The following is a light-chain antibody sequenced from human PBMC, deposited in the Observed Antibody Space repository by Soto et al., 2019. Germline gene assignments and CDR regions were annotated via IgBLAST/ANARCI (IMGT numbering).Light chain of an antibody. CDR2: DVN. Sequence: QSVLTQPASVSGSPGQSITISCTGTSSDVGGYNYVSWFQQHPGKAPKLMIYDVNTRPSGVSNRFSGSKSGNTASLTISGLRAEDEADYYCTSYTSTSTLVVLGGGTKLTVL. V-gene: IGLV2-14*03. CDR1: SSDVGGYNY. CDR3: TSYTSTSTLVV. J-gene: IGLJ2*01.